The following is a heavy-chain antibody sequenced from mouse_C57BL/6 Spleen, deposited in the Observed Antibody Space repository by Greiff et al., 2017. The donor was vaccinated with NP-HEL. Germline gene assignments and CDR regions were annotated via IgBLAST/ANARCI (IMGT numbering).Heavy chain of an antibody. Sequence: EVMLVESGGDLVKPGGSLKLSCAASGFTFSSYGMSWVRQTPDKRLEWVATISSGGSYTYYPDSVKGRFTISRDNAKNTLYLQMSSLKSEDTAMYYCARGDWERYFDVWGTGTTVTVSS. CDR3: ARGDWERYFDV. V-gene: IGHV5-6*02. J-gene: IGHJ1*03. CDR2: ISSGGSYT. D-gene: IGHD4-1*01. CDR1: GFTFSSYG.